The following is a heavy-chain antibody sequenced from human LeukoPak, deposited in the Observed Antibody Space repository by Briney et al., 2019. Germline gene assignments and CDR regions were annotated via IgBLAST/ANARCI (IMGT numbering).Heavy chain of an antibody. V-gene: IGHV4-34*01. CDR3: RQSGYSYADDY. D-gene: IGHD5-18*01. CDR2: INHSGST. J-gene: IGHJ4*02. Sequence: PSETLSLTCAVYGGSFSGYYWSWIRQPPGKGLEWIGEINHSGSTNYNPSLKSRVTISVDTSKNQFSLKLSSVTAADTAVYHCRQSGYSYADDYWGQGTLVTVSS. CDR1: GGSFSGYY.